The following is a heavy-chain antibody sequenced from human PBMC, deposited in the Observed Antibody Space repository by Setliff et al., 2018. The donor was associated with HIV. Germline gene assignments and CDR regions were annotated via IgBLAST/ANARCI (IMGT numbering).Heavy chain of an antibody. CDR3: ARGPDYSSSPPFDY. J-gene: IGHJ4*02. CDR1: GGSFSGYS. D-gene: IGHD6-6*01. Sequence: SETLSLTCAVYGGSFSGYSWSWIRQSPGKGLEWIGEIYHSGSTNYNPSLKSRVTVSEDTSKNQFSLKLSSVTAADTAVYYCARGPDYSSSPPFDYWGQGTLVTVSS. CDR2: IYHSGST. V-gene: IGHV4-34*01.